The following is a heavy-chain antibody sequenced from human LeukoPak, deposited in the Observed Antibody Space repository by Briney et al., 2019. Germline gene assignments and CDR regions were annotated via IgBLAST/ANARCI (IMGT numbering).Heavy chain of an antibody. CDR1: GFTFSDNY. D-gene: IGHD5-24*01. V-gene: IGHV3-11*04. CDR3: AREMAPGSFGY. Sequence: GGSLRLSCAASGFTFSDNYMTWVRQAPGKGLEWLSYISGNGGVIQYADSVKGRFTISRDNAKNSLYLQMNSLRAEDTAVYYCAREMAPGSFGYWGQGTLVTVSS. J-gene: IGHJ4*02. CDR2: ISGNGGVI.